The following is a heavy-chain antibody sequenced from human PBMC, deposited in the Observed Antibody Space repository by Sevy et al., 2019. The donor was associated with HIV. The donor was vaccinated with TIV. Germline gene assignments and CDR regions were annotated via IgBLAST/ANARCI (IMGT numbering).Heavy chain of an antibody. CDR2: ISGSGGST. CDR1: GFTFSSYA. D-gene: IGHD5-18*01. CDR3: AKAYSERGNPIDY. V-gene: IGHV3-23*01. J-gene: IGHJ4*02. Sequence: GGSLRLSCAASGFTFSSYAMSWVRQAPGKGLEWVSAISGSGGSTYYADSVKGRFTISRDNSKNTLYLQMNSLRADDTAVYYCAKAYSERGNPIDYWGQGTLVTVSS.